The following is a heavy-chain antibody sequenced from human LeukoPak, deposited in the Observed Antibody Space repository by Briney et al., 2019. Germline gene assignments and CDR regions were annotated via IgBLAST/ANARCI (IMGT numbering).Heavy chain of an antibody. CDR1: GFTFSSYT. Sequence: GGSLRLSCAASGFTFSSYTMHWVRQAPGKGLEWVAVISYDGSNKHYADSVKGRFTISRDNSKNTLYLQMNSLRAEDTAVYYCARASHLKSGYHDYWGQGTLVTVSS. D-gene: IGHD3-3*01. CDR3: ARASHLKSGYHDY. CDR2: ISYDGSNK. J-gene: IGHJ4*02. V-gene: IGHV3-30-3*01.